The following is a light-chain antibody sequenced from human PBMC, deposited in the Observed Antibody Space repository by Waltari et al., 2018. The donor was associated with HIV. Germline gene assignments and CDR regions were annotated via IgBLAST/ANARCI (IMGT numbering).Light chain of an antibody. CDR2: GAS. CDR3: QQSDSVPRT. CDR1: QIIITS. Sequence: DTRMPQSPSSLSASVGDTVTIPYRASQIIITSLNWYQHKQGTAPKLLIYGASRLQSGVPQRFSGSGSGTDFTLTINSLQDEDFATYYCQQSDSVPRTFGQGTKLEVK. V-gene: IGKV1-39*01. J-gene: IGKJ2*01.